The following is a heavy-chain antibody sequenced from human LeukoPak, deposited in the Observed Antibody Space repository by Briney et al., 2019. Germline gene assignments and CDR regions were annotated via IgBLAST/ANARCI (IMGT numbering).Heavy chain of an antibody. J-gene: IGHJ4*01. CDR2: IYYTGST. CDR3: ASHGSSGHDPLT. D-gene: IGHD5-12*01. Sequence: KPSETPSLTCTVSGDSIRSYYWNWIRRPPGKGLEWIGYIYYTGSTSYNPSLKSRVTISLDTSKSQFSLRLTSVTAADTAVYYCASHGSSGHDPLTWGQGTLVTVSS. V-gene: IGHV4-59*08. CDR1: GDSIRSYY.